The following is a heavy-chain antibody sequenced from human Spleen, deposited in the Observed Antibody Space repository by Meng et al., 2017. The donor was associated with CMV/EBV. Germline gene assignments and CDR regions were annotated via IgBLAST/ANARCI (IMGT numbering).Heavy chain of an antibody. Sequence: GESLKISCAASGFTFSDYYMNWVRQAPGKGLEWVSSISSSSSYIYYADSVKGRFTISRDNAKNSLYLQMNSLRAEDTAVYYCARESEADIVVVPAVMVYYYYGMDVWGQGTTVTVSS. J-gene: IGHJ6*02. CDR2: ISSSSSYI. CDR3: ARESEADIVVVPAVMVYYYYGMDV. CDR1: GFTFSDYY. V-gene: IGHV3-21*01. D-gene: IGHD2-2*01.